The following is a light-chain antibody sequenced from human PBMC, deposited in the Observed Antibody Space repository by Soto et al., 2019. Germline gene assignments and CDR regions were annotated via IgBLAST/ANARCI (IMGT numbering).Light chain of an antibody. J-gene: IGLJ3*02. CDR2: SDD. V-gene: IGLV1-47*02. Sequence: QSVLTQPPSASGTPGQKVTISCSGASSNIGNNFVSWYQQVPGTAPKLLIYSDDQRPSGVPDRVSGSKSGTSASLAISGLRSEDEADYYCSTGDASLSGRVFGGGTKVTVL. CDR1: SSNIGNNF. CDR3: STGDASLSGRV.